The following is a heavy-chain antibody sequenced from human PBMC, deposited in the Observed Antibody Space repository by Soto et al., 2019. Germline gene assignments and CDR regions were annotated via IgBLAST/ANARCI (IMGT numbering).Heavy chain of an antibody. J-gene: IGHJ6*02. CDR3: AKFYSNYDNSGSYYYYGMDV. Sequence: PGGSLRLSCAASGFTFSSYGMHWVRQAPGKGLEWVAVISYDGSNKYYADSVKGRFTISRDNSKNTLYLQMNSLRAEDTAVYYCAKFYSNYDNSGSYYYYGMDVWGQGTTVTVSS. CDR2: ISYDGSNK. D-gene: IGHD4-4*01. V-gene: IGHV3-30*18. CDR1: GFTFSSYG.